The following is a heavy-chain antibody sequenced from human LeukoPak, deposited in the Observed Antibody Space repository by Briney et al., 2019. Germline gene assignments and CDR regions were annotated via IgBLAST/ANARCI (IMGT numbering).Heavy chain of an antibody. D-gene: IGHD1-14*01. CDR1: GFTVSSNC. CDR2: IYSGGST. Sequence: GGSLRLSCAASGFTVSSNCMSWVRQAPGKGLEWVSVIYSGGSTYYADSVKGRFTISRHNSKNTLYLQMNSLRAEDTAVYYCAREGGDRTGDAFDIWGQGTMVTVSS. CDR3: AREGGDRTGDAFDI. V-gene: IGHV3-53*04. J-gene: IGHJ3*02.